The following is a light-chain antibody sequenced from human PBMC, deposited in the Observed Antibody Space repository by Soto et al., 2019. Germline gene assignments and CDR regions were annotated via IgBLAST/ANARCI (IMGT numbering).Light chain of an antibody. CDR3: QSYDSSLSGLGVV. V-gene: IGLV1-40*01. CDR2: GNS. J-gene: IGLJ2*01. Sequence: QSVLTQPPSVSGAPGQRVTISCTGSSSNIGAGYDVHWYQQLPGTAPKLLIYGNSNRPSGVPDRFSGSKSGTSASLAITGLQAEDEADYYCQSYDSSLSGLGVVFGGGTKVTVL. CDR1: SSNIGAGYD.